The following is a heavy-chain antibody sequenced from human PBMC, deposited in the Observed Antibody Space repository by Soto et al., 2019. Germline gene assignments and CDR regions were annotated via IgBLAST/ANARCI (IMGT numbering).Heavy chain of an antibody. CDR2: RNPNSGNT. D-gene: IGHD4-17*01. J-gene: IGHJ5*02. Sequence: QVQLVQSGAEVKKPGASVKVSCKAAGYTFTSYDINWVREATGQGLEWMGWRNPNSGNTGYAQNFQGRVTMTKHTSLNTAYMELSSLRSEDTAVYYCARVEAGSDYENWFDPWGQGTLGTVDS. V-gene: IGHV1-8*01. CDR3: ARVEAGSDYENWFDP. CDR1: GYTFTSYD.